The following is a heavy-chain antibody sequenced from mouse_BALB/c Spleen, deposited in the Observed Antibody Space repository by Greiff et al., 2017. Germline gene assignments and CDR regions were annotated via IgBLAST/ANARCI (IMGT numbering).Heavy chain of an antibody. V-gene: IGHV1-87*01. D-gene: IGHD1-1*01. J-gene: IGHJ2*01. Sequence: QVQLKESGAELARPGASVKLSCKASGYTFTSYWMQWVKQRPGQGLEWIGAIYPGDGDTRYTQKFKGKATLTADKSSSTAYMQLSSLASEDSAVYYCAREDYGYLDYWGQGTTLTVSS. CDR2: IYPGDGDT. CDR3: AREDYGYLDY. CDR1: GYTFTSYW.